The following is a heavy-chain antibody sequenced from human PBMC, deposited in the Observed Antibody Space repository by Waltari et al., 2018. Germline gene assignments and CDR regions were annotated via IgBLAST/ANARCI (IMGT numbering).Heavy chain of an antibody. J-gene: IGHJ3*02. CDR1: GFPFDDYA. D-gene: IGHD5-18*01. Sequence: EVQLVESGGVVVQPGGSLRLSCAASGFPFDDYAMHWVRQAPGKGLEWVSLISWDGGSTYYADSVKGRFTISRDNSKNSLYLQMNSLRAEDTAVYYCARGLQLWATDAFDIWGQGTMVTVSS. CDR3: ARGLQLWATDAFDI. V-gene: IGHV3-43D*03. CDR2: ISWDGGST.